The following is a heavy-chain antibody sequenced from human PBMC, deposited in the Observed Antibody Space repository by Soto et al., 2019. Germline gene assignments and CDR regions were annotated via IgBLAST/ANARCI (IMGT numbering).Heavy chain of an antibody. CDR1: GFAFSSYD. D-gene: IGHD6-13*01. CDR3: AKGLLQLATGFASYYYGMDV. Sequence: GGSLRLSCAASGFAFSSYDIHWVRQAPCKGLEWVAIISYDGYNKYYAGSVRGRFTISRDNSENTLFLQMNSLRVEDTAVYYCAKGLLQLATGFASYYYGMDVWGQGTTVTVSS. V-gene: IGHV3-30*18. CDR2: ISYDGYNK. J-gene: IGHJ6*01.